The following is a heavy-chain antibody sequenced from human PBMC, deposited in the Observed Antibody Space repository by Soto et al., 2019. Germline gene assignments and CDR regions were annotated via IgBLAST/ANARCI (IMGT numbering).Heavy chain of an antibody. CDR3: PKGKSNTVFGVDTLFDY. J-gene: IGHJ4*02. Sequence: EVNLLESGGGLVQPGGSLRLSCAASGFTFSNHAMSWVRQAPGKGLEWVSLISGNGGHTNYADSVKGRFTISRDNSRKTVYLQMNSLSADDTAVYYCPKGKSNTVFGVDTLFDYWGQGTLVTVSS. D-gene: IGHD3-3*01. V-gene: IGHV3-23*01. CDR2: ISGNGGHT. CDR1: GFTFSNHA.